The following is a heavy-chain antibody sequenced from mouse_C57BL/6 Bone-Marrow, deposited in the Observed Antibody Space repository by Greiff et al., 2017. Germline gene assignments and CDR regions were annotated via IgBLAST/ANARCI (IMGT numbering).Heavy chain of an antibody. V-gene: IGHV1-59*01. Sequence: QVQLQQPGAELVRPGTSVKLSCKASGYTFTSYWMHWVKQRPGQGLEWIGVIDPSDSYTNYNQKFKGKATLTVDPSSSTAYMQLSSLTSEDSAVYYCARVTTVVDYFDYWGQGTTLTVSS. J-gene: IGHJ2*01. CDR3: ARVTTVVDYFDY. CDR1: GYTFTSYW. D-gene: IGHD1-1*01. CDR2: IDPSDSYT.